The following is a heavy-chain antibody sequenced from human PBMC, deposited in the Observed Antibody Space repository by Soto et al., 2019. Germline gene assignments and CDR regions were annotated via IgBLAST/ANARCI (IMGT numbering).Heavy chain of an antibody. Sequence: PGGSLRLSCAASGFTFSSYSMNWVRQAPGKGLEWVSSISSSSSYIYYADSVKGRFTISRDNAKNSLYLQMNSLRAEDTAVYYCAREHAYYYDSSDDYYYYGMDVWGQGTTVTVSS. CDR1: GFTFSSYS. CDR2: ISSSSSYI. V-gene: IGHV3-21*01. J-gene: IGHJ6*02. CDR3: AREHAYYYDSSDDYYYYGMDV. D-gene: IGHD3-22*01.